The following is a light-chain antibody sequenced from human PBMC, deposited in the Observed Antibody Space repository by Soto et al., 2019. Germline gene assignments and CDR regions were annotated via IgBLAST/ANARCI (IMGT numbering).Light chain of an antibody. J-gene: IGKJ1*01. V-gene: IGKV3-20*01. Sequence: MTQSPPTLSVSPGERATLSCRAGQRVSSNLAWYQQKPGQAPRLLIYGASNRATGIPDRFSGSGSGTDFTLTISRLEPEDFAVYYCQQYGSSPPRTFGQGTKVDIK. CDR1: QRVSSN. CDR2: GAS. CDR3: QQYGSSPPRT.